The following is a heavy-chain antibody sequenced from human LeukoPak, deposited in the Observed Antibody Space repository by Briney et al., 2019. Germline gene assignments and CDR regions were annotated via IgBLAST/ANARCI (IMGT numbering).Heavy chain of an antibody. D-gene: IGHD3-10*01. Sequence: SETLSLTCTVSGYSISSGYYWGWLRQPPGRGLEWIGTIYHSGSTYYNPSLKSRVTISVDTSKNHFSLRLSSVTAADTAIYYCARRGNWFDPWGQGTLVIVSS. CDR2: IYHSGST. V-gene: IGHV4-38-2*02. CDR1: GYSISSGYY. J-gene: IGHJ5*02. CDR3: ARRGNWFDP.